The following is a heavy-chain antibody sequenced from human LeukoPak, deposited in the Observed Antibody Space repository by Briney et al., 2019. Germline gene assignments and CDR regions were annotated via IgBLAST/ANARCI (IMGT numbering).Heavy chain of an antibody. CDR3: ARLCWGNQLAGFDS. CDR2: VNHSGST. Sequence: PSETLSLTCAVYGGSFSGYYWSWIRQPPGKGLEWIGEVNHSGSTNYNPPLKSRVTISVDTSKNQLSLKLSSVTAADTAVYYCARLCWGNQLAGFDSWGQGTLVTVSS. CDR1: GGSFSGYY. J-gene: IGHJ4*02. V-gene: IGHV4-34*01. D-gene: IGHD3-10*02.